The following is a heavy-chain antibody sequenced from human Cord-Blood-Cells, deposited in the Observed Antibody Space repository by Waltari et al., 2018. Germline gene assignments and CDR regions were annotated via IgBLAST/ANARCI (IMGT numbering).Heavy chain of an antibody. D-gene: IGHD3-3*01. J-gene: IGHJ4*02. V-gene: IGHV1-46*01. CDR3: AICFFGVGYYFDY. Sequence: QVQLVQSGAEVKKPGASVKVSCKASGYTFTSYYMHWVRQAPGQGLEWMGIINPSGGSTSYGQKFQGRVTMTRDTSTSTVYMELSSLRSEDTAVYYCAICFFGVGYYFDYWGQGTLVTVSS. CDR2: INPSGGST. CDR1: GYTFTSYY.